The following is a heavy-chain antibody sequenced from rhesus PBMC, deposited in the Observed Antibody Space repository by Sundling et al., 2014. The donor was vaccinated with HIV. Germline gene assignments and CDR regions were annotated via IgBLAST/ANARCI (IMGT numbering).Heavy chain of an antibody. J-gene: IGHJ6*01. CDR1: GFTFSDHY. CDR3: VRYTATDRYYYGLDS. Sequence: DVQLVESGGGLVQPGGSLRLSCEASGFTFSDHYIYWIRQAPGKGLEWVGYVRSQRFGGTPEYAASVTGRFIISRDDSRNFAFLEVNSLKTEDTAVYYCVRYTATDRYYYGLDSWGQGVVVTVSS. D-gene: IGHD5-12*01. V-gene: IGHV3-184*01. CDR2: VRSQRFGGTP.